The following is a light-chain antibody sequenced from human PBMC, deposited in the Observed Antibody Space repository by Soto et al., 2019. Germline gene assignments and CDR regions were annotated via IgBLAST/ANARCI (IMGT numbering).Light chain of an antibody. CDR1: QSVDIY. Sequence: ETVLTQSPATLSLSPGERATLSCRASQSVDIYLAWYQQKPGQAPRLLIYDASNRATGIPARFSGSGSGTDCTLTISSLEPEDFALYYCQQRKHWPPLTFGQGTRLEIK. J-gene: IGKJ5*01. V-gene: IGKV3-11*01. CDR2: DAS. CDR3: QQRKHWPPLT.